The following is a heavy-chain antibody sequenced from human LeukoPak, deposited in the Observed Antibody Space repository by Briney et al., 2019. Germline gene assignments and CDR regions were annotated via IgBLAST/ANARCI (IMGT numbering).Heavy chain of an antibody. J-gene: IGHJ4*02. CDR3: ARSRGYSYVPFDY. D-gene: IGHD5-18*01. CDR2: INHSGST. V-gene: IGHV4-34*01. CDR1: GGPFSGYY. Sequence: SETLPLTCAVYGGPFSGYYWSWIRQPPGKGLEWIGEINHSGSTNYNPSLKSRVTISVDTSKNQFSLKLSSVTAADTAVYYCARSRGYSYVPFDYWGQGTLVTVSS.